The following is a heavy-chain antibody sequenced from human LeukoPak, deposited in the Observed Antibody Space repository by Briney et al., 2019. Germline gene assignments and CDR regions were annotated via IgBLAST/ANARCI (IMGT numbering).Heavy chain of an antibody. D-gene: IGHD3-16*02. V-gene: IGHV3-23*01. J-gene: IGHJ4*02. CDR1: GFTVNTYA. Sequence: GGSLRLSCAASGFTVNTYAMSWVRQAPGKGLEWASAISGSGGSTYYADSVKGRFTISRDNSKNTLYLQMNSLRAEDTAVYYCAKDGLAWNTFGGVIVTPYYFDYWGQGTLVTVSS. CDR3: AKDGLAWNTFGGVIVTPYYFDY. CDR2: ISGSGGST.